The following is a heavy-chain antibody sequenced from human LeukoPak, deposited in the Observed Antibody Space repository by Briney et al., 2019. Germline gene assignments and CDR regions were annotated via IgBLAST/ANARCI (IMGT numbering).Heavy chain of an antibody. CDR1: GFTFSSYS. Sequence: GGSLRLSCAASGFTFSSYSMNWDRQAPGKGLEWVSSISSSSSYIYYADSVKGRFTISRDNAKNPLYLQMNSLRAEDTAVYYCARDTSAIFGVVIPFDYWGQGTLVTVSS. J-gene: IGHJ4*02. CDR2: ISSSSSYI. D-gene: IGHD3-3*01. CDR3: ARDTSAIFGVVIPFDY. V-gene: IGHV3-21*01.